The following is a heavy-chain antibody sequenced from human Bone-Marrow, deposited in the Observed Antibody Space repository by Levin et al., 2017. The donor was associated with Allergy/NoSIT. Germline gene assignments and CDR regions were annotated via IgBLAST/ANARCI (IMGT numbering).Heavy chain of an antibody. D-gene: IGHD6-19*01. J-gene: IGHJ4*02. CDR2: IYDSGTT. CDR3: ARVSAWSNKYDY. CDR1: GGSINNYY. Sequence: ASETLSLTCTVSGGSINNYYWNWIRQPPGEGLEWIGYIYDSGTTDYNPSLKSRVTMSVDRSKNQFSLKLNSVTAADTAVYYCARVSAWSNKYDYWGQGIMVTVSS. V-gene: IGHV4-59*01.